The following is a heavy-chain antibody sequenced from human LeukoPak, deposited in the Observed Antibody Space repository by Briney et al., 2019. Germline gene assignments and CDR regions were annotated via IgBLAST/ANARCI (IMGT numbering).Heavy chain of an antibody. CDR1: GGSISSYY. Sequence: SETLSLTCTVSGGSISSYYWSWIRHPPGKGLEWIGYIYTSGSTNYNPSLKSRVTISVDTSKNQFSLKMSSVTAADTAVYYCARRVLLLGYAFDIWGQGTMVTVSS. CDR2: IYTSGST. V-gene: IGHV4-4*09. CDR3: ARRVLLLGYAFDI. D-gene: IGHD2-21*02. J-gene: IGHJ3*02.